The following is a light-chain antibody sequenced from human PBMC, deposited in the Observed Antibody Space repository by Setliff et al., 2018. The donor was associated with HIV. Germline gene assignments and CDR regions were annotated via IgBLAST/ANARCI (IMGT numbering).Light chain of an antibody. CDR1: SSNIGTNY. V-gene: IGLV1-47*01. CDR3: EAWDDSLSVRV. J-gene: IGLJ3*02. Sequence: QSVLTQPPSASGAPGQGVTIPCSGSSSNIGTNYVYWYQQLPGTAPKLLIYKNNQRPSGVPARFSGSKSGTSASLAISGLRSEDEADYYCEAWDDSLSVRVFGGGTKVTV. CDR2: KNN.